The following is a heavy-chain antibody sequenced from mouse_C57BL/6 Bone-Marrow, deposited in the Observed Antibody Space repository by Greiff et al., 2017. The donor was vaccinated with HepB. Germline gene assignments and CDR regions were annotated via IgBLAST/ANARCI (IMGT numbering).Heavy chain of an antibody. D-gene: IGHD1-1*01. CDR3: VLYYYGSSSWYFDV. J-gene: IGHJ1*03. CDR1: GYTFTSYW. Sequence: VQLQQSGAELVKPGASVKMSCKASGYTFTSYWLTWVKQRPGQGLEWIGDIYPGSGSTNYNEKFKSKATLTVDTSSSTAYMQLSSLTSEDSAVYYCVLYYYGSSSWYFDVWGTGTTVTVSS. CDR2: IYPGSGST. V-gene: IGHV1-55*01.